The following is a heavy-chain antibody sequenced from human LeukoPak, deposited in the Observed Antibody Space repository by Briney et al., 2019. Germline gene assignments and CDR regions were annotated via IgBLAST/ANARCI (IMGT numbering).Heavy chain of an antibody. V-gene: IGHV3-48*01. Sequence: PGGSLRLSCAASGFTFSSYSMNWVRQAPGKGLEWVSYISSSSSTIYYADSVKGRFTISRDNAKNSLYLQMNSLRAEDTAVYYCAKDPLRVYDSSGFDWGQGTLVTVSS. CDR2: ISSSSSTI. D-gene: IGHD3-22*01. CDR1: GFTFSSYS. CDR3: AKDPLRVYDSSGFD. J-gene: IGHJ4*02.